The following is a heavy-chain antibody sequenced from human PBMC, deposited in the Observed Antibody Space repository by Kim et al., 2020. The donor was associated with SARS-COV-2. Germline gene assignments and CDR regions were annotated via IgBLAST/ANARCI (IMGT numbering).Heavy chain of an antibody. Sequence: KGRFTISRDDSKNSLYLQMNSLKTEDTAVYYCARDSFYGSGGSCYYYYDYWGQGTLVTVSS. D-gene: IGHD2-15*01. V-gene: IGHV3-72*01. CDR3: ARDSFYGSGGSCYYYYDY. J-gene: IGHJ4*02.